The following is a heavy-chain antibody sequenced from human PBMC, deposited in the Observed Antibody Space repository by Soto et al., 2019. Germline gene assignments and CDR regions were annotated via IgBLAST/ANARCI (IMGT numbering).Heavy chain of an antibody. CDR3: ARAERYCSSTSCGWEYYYGMDV. V-gene: IGHV1-2*02. D-gene: IGHD2-2*01. Sequence: QVQLVQSGAEVKKPGASVKVSCKASGYTFTGYYMHWVRQAPGQGLEWMGWINPNSGGTNYAQKFQGGVTMTRDTSISTAYMELSRLRSDDTAVYYCARAERYCSSTSCGWEYYYGMDVWGQGTTVTVSS. CDR2: INPNSGGT. CDR1: GYTFTGYY. J-gene: IGHJ6*02.